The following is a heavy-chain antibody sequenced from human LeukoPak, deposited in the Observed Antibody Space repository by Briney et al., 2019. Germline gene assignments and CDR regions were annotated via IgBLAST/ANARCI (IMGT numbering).Heavy chain of an antibody. CDR1: GYSISSGYY. CDR2: IYHSGLT. CDR3: ARAGRGCSSTSCPLTLLNGMDV. D-gene: IGHD2-2*01. V-gene: IGHV4-38-2*02. Sequence: PSETLSLTCTVSGYSISSGYYWGWLRQPPGKGLEWIGSIYHSGLTYYNPSLKSRVTISVDTSKNQFSLKLSSVTAADTAVYYCARAGRGCSSTSCPLTLLNGMDVWGKGTTVTVSS. J-gene: IGHJ6*04.